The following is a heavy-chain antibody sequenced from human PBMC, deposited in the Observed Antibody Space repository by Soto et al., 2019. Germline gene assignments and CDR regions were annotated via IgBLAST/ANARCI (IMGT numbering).Heavy chain of an antibody. CDR1: GFTFSSYS. CDR2: ISSSSSYI. Sequence: EVQLVESGGGLVKPGGSLRLSCAASGFTFSSYSMNWVRQAPGKGLEWVSSISSSSSYIYYADSVKGRFTISRDNAKNSLYLQMNSLRAENTAVYYCARDWTIQYYYYGMDVWGQGTTVTVSS. V-gene: IGHV3-21*01. CDR3: ARDWTIQYYYYGMDV. D-gene: IGHD5-18*01. J-gene: IGHJ6*02.